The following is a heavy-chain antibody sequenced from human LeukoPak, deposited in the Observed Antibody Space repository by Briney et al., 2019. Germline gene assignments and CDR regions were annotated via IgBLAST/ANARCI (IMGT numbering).Heavy chain of an antibody. J-gene: IGHJ5*02. D-gene: IGHD6-13*01. CDR3: AREISSWYRTEGRFDP. CDR2: IKQDGREK. CDR1: GFTLSSYW. Sequence: GGSLRLSCAASGFTLSSYWMGWVRQAPGKGLEWVANIKQDGREKYSVDSVQGRFTISRDNAKNSLYLQMNSLRAEDTAVYYSAREISSWYRTEGRFDPWGQGTLVTVSS. V-gene: IGHV3-7*01.